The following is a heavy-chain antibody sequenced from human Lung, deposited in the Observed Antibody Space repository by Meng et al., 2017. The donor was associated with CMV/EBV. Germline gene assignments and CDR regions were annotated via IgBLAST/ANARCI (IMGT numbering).Heavy chain of an antibody. CDR3: TRRADYFDY. Sequence: GESXKISCAASGFTFSSYDVNWVRQAPGKALEWVAVISIDGSSKFYADSMKGRFTISRDNSKNTLFLQVNSLRPEDTAVYYCTRRADYFDYWGPGTLVTVSS. D-gene: IGHD6-25*01. CDR1: GFTFSSYD. J-gene: IGHJ4*01. CDR2: ISIDGSSK. V-gene: IGHV3-30*04.